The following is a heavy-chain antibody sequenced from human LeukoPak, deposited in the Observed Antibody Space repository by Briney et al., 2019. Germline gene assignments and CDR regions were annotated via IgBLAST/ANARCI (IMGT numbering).Heavy chain of an antibody. Sequence: GGSLRLSCAASGFTFSSYSMNWVRQAPGKGLEWVSSISSSSSYIYYADSVKGRFTISRDNAKNSLYLQMNSLRAEDTAVYYCARGREPYYYYGMDVWGQGTTVTVSS. CDR1: GFTFSSYS. J-gene: IGHJ6*02. CDR2: ISSSSSYI. D-gene: IGHD1-14*01. V-gene: IGHV3-21*04. CDR3: ARGREPYYYYGMDV.